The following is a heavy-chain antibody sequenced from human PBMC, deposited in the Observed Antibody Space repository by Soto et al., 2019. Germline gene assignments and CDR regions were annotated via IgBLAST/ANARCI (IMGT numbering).Heavy chain of an antibody. CDR3: ARHQAGAAAGIYYFDY. CDR1: GYSFTSYW. CDR2: IYPGDSDT. J-gene: IGHJ4*02. D-gene: IGHD6-13*01. V-gene: IGHV5-51*01. Sequence: GQSLKSSFKGSGYSFTSYWSGWVRQMPGKGLEWMGIIYPGDSDTRYSPSFQGQVTISADKSISTAYLQWSSLKASDTAMYYCARHQAGAAAGIYYFDYWGQGTLVTVSS.